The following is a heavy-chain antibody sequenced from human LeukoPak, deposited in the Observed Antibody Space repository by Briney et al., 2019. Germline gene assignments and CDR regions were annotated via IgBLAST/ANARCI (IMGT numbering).Heavy chain of an antibody. CDR1: GYTFTSYW. J-gene: IGHJ4*02. D-gene: IGHD6-13*01. V-gene: IGHV5-51*01. CDR2: IYPGDSDT. Sequence: GESLKISCKGSGYTFTSYWTGWVRQMPGKGLEWMGIIYPGDSDTRYSPSFQGQVTISADKSTSTAYMQRSSLKASDTATYYCARTAAAGAGSRYVYWGQGTLVTVSS. CDR3: ARTAAAGAGSRYVY.